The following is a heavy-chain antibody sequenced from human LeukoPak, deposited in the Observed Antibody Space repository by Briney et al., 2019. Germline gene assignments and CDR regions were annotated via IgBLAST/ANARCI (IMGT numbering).Heavy chain of an antibody. CDR3: ASGHSHVYYDNNGYRY. CDR1: GFTFSTFA. Sequence: GGSLRLSCAASGFTFSTFAMHWVRQAPGKGLEWVAVISYDGTNKYYADSVKGRFSISRDNSKNTLYLQMSSLRAVDTAVYYCASGHSHVYYDNNGYRYWGQGTLVTVSS. J-gene: IGHJ4*02. D-gene: IGHD3-22*01. V-gene: IGHV3-30-3*01. CDR2: ISYDGTNK.